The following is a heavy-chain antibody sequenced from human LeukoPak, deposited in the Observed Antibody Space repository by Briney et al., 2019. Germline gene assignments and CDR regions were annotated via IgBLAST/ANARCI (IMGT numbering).Heavy chain of an antibody. J-gene: IGHJ5*02. CDR2: FDPEYVET. Sequence: GASVKVSCKVSGYALSESSIHWVRQTPGEGFEWMGGFDPEYVETTYAQKFRGRVTMTEDTSTDTAYMELINLRSDDTAVYYCARDSWELVPYNWFDPWGQGTLVTVSS. CDR1: GYALSESS. V-gene: IGHV1-24*01. D-gene: IGHD4-23*01. CDR3: ARDSWELVPYNWFDP.